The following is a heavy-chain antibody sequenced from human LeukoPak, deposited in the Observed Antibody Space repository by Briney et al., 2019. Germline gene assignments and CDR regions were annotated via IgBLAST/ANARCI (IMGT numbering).Heavy chain of an antibody. Sequence: SETLSLTCTVSGGSISSSSYYWGWIRQPPGKELEWIGTVSYSGSTYYNPSLKSRVTILVDTSNNQFSLKLSSVTAADTAVYYCARHPKAVGGYYGVDVWGQGTTVTVSS. V-gene: IGHV4-39*01. D-gene: IGHD1-26*01. CDR1: GGSISSSSYY. J-gene: IGHJ6*02. CDR2: VSYSGST. CDR3: ARHPKAVGGYYGVDV.